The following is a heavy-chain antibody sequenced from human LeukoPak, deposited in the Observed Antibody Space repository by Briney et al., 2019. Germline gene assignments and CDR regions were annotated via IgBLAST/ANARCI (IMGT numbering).Heavy chain of an antibody. Sequence: SETLSLTCTVSGGSISGYYWSWIRQPPGKGLEWIGFIFYTGSTNYNPSLKSRVTISVDTSKNQFPLRLSSVTAADTAVYSWARGGGYNTFDYWGQGTLVTVSS. CDR1: GGSISGYY. J-gene: IGHJ4*02. D-gene: IGHD5-24*01. CDR3: ARGGGYNTFDY. V-gene: IGHV4-59*01. CDR2: IFYTGST.